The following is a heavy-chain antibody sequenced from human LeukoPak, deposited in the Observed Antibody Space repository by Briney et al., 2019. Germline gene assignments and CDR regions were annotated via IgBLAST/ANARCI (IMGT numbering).Heavy chain of an antibody. Sequence: GRSLRLSCAASGFTFSSYGMHWVRQAPGKGLEWVAVISYDGSNKYYADSVKGRFTISRDNSKNTLYLQMNSLRAEDTAVYYCAKLASSSWFDYWGQGTLVTVSS. CDR1: GFTFSSYG. CDR3: AKLASSSWFDY. CDR2: ISYDGSNK. J-gene: IGHJ4*02. V-gene: IGHV3-30*18. D-gene: IGHD6-13*01.